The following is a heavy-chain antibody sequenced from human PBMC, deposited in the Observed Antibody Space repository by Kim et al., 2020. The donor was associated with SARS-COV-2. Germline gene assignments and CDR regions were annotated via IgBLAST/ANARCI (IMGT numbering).Heavy chain of an antibody. CDR2: IYYSGST. Sequence: SETLSLTCTVSGGSISSYYWSWIRQPPGKGLEWIGYIYYSGSTNYNPSLKSRVTISVDTSKNQFSLKLSSVTAADTAVYYCARSQYCGGDCYDYWGQGTL. CDR1: GGSISSYY. D-gene: IGHD2-21*01. CDR3: ARSQYCGGDCYDY. V-gene: IGHV4-59*01. J-gene: IGHJ4*02.